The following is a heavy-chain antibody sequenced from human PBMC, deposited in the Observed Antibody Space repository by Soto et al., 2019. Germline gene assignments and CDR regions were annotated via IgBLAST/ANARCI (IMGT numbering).Heavy chain of an antibody. J-gene: IGHJ6*02. CDR2: IWNDGSNS. Sequence: QVQLVESGGGVVQPGRSLRLSCAASGFTFNNYGMHWVRQAPGKGLEWLAVIWNDGSNSSYANSVKGRFTISRDNSKNILYHQITSLRAEDTGVYYCARRQNPPPTRGAANARGAMDVWGQGTTVTVSS. D-gene: IGHD6-13*01. CDR1: GFTFNNYG. V-gene: IGHV3-33*01. CDR3: ARRQNPPPTRGAANARGAMDV.